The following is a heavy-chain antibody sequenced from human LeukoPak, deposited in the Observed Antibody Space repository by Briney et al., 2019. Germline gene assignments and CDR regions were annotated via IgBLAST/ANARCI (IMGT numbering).Heavy chain of an antibody. Sequence: SETLSLTCTVSGGSISSSSYYWGWIRQPPGKGLEWIGTIYYSGSTYYNPSLKSRVTISVDTSKNQFSLKLSSVTAADAALYYCARHGEQWLVSPVDYWGQGALVTVSS. CDR3: ARHGEQWLVSPVDY. D-gene: IGHD6-19*01. CDR2: IYYSGST. V-gene: IGHV4-39*01. J-gene: IGHJ4*02. CDR1: GGSISSSSYY.